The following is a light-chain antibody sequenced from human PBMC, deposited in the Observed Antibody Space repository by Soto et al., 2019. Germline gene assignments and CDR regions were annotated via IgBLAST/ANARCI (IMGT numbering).Light chain of an antibody. V-gene: IGKV3-11*01. Sequence: EIVLTQSPATLSLSPWERATLSCRASQSVSSYLAWYQQKPGQAPRLLIYDASNRATGIPARFSGSGSGTDFTPTISSLEPEDFAVYYCQQRSNWLPLTFGGGTKVDI. CDR1: QSVSSY. CDR3: QQRSNWLPLT. CDR2: DAS. J-gene: IGKJ4*01.